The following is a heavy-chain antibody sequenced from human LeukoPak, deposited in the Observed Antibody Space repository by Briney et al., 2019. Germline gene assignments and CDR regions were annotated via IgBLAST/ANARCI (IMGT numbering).Heavy chain of an antibody. CDR3: AATQGGYYDSSGYLDY. CDR1: GFTFSSYE. CDR2: ISSSGSTI. Sequence: GGSLRLSCAASGFTFSSYEMNWVRQAPGKGLEWVSYISSSGSTIYYADSVKGRFTISRDNSKNTLYLQMNSLRAEDTAVYYCAATQGGYYDSSGYLDYWGQGTLVTVSS. V-gene: IGHV3-48*03. D-gene: IGHD3-22*01. J-gene: IGHJ4*02.